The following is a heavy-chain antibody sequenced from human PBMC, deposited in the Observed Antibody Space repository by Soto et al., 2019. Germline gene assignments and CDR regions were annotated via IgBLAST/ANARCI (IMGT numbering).Heavy chain of an antibody. V-gene: IGHV3-30-3*01. J-gene: IGHJ6*02. Sequence: RRLSCAASGFTFSSYAMHWVRQAPGKGLEWVAVISYDGSNKYYADSVKGRFTISRDNSKNTLYLHMNSLRAEDTAVYYCARSSACATWGMDVWGQGTPVTVSS. CDR1: GFTFSSYA. D-gene: IGHD2-15*01. CDR2: ISYDGSNK. CDR3: ARSSACATWGMDV.